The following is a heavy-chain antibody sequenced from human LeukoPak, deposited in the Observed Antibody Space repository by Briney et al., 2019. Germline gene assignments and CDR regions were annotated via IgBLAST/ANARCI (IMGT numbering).Heavy chain of an antibody. J-gene: IGHJ4*02. CDR3: AKAAGKENGYDFYFEH. D-gene: IGHD3-3*01. CDR2: ISYDGKKY. V-gene: IGHV3-30*04. CDR1: GFSFNSYD. Sequence: GGSLRLSCTASGFSFNSYDMRWVRQAPGKGLEWVAVISYDGKKYYYADSVKGRFTISRDNSKSALYLQMNSLRPEDMAVYYCAKAAGKENGYDFYFEHWGQGTLVTVSS.